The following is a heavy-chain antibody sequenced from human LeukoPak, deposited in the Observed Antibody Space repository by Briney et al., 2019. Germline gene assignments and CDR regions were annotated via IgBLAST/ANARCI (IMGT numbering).Heavy chain of an antibody. CDR2: ISAYNGNT. V-gene: IGHV1-18*01. J-gene: IGHJ4*02. CDR3: AIGLRTGTTAY. Sequence: ASVKVSCKASGYTFTSYGITWVRQAPGQGLEWMGWISAYNGNTNSAQMLQGRVSLTTGTSTSTAYMELKNLRSDDTAVYYCAIGLRTGTTAYWGQGTLVTVSS. D-gene: IGHD1-7*01. CDR1: GYTFTSYG.